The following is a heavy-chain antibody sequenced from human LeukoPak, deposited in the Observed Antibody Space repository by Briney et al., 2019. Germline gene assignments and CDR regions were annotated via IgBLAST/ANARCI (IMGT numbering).Heavy chain of an antibody. CDR1: GYSFANYC. V-gene: IGHV5-51*01. D-gene: IGHD1-26*01. Sequence: GESLKISCMGSGYSFANYCIAWVRQMPGTGLEWMGIVNPGDSDTRYSPSFQGQVTISADKSISTASLQWSSLKASDTAMYYCARHYSGSYHSSLEYWGQGTLVTVSS. CDR3: ARHYSGSYHSSLEY. J-gene: IGHJ4*02. CDR2: VNPGDSDT.